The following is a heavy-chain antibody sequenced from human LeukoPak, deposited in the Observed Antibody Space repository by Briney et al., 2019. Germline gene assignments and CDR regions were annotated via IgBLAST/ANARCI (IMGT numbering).Heavy chain of an antibody. CDR2: FDPEDGET. CDR1: GYTLTELS. D-gene: IGHD3-10*01. CDR3: ATGRITMVRGVKDY. J-gene: IGHJ4*02. V-gene: IGHV1-24*01. Sequence: ASVQVSCKVSGYTLTELSMHWVRQAPGKGLEWMGGFDPEDGETIYAQKFQGRVTMTEDTSTDTAYMELSSLRSEDTAVYYCATGRITMVRGVKDYWGQGTLVTVSS.